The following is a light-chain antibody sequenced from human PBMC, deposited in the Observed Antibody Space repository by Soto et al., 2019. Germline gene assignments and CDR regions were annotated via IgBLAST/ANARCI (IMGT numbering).Light chain of an antibody. Sequence: VLTQPPSVSVAPGQTARITCGGNNIGGKSVHWFQQKPGQAPVLVVYDDSDRPSGIPERFSGSNSGNTATLTISRVEAGDEADYFCQVWDSTSDHVVFGGGTKVTVL. CDR3: QVWDSTSDHVV. J-gene: IGLJ2*01. V-gene: IGLV3-21*02. CDR2: DDS. CDR1: NIGGKS.